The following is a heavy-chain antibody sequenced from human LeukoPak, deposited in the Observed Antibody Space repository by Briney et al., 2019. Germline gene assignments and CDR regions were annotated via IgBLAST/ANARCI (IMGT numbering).Heavy chain of an antibody. CDR2: IDPDTGDT. CDR1: GYTFIDHY. V-gene: IGHV1-2*02. CDR3: ARAGHNSNSGGYDF. J-gene: IGHJ4*02. D-gene: IGHD3-22*01. Sequence: ASVKVPCKPSGYTFIDHYLHWVRQAPGQGLGSLGWIDPDTGDTNYPQKFQGRVTMTRDTSSSTAYMELNRLRSDDTAVYYCARAGHNSNSGGYDFWGLGTLVTVSS.